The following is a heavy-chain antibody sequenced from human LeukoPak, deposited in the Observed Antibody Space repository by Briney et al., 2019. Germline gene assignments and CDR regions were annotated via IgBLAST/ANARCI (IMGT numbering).Heavy chain of an antibody. V-gene: IGHV3-23*01. D-gene: IGHD2-15*01. CDR3: AAQPCSVGRCYLDY. CDR2: ISSSGSGGNT. Sequence: GGSLRLSCTASGVTLSSYAMSWARQAPGKGLEWVSGISSSGSGGNTYYADSVKGRFTISRDDSKNTLYLQLNSLGAEDTAVYYCAAQPCSVGRCYLDYWGQGTLVTVPS. CDR1: GVTLSSYA. J-gene: IGHJ4*02.